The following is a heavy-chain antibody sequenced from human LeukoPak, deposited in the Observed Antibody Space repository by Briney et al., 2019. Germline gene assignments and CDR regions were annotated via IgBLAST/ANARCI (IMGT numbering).Heavy chain of an antibody. Sequence: TGGSLGLSCAASGFTFDDYAMHWVRQAPGKGLEWVSGISWNSGSIGYADSVKGRFTISRDNAKNSLYLQMNSLRAEDTALYYCAKDTDSSGYYGYFDYWGQGTLVTVSS. D-gene: IGHD3-22*01. CDR3: AKDTDSSGYYGYFDY. CDR2: ISWNSGSI. V-gene: IGHV3-9*01. CDR1: GFTFDDYA. J-gene: IGHJ4*02.